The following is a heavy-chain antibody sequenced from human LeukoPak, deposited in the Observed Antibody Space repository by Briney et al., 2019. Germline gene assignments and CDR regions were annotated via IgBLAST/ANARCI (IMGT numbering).Heavy chain of an antibody. J-gene: IGHJ4*02. CDR2: ISGSASST. V-gene: IGHV3-23*01. Sequence: GGSLRLSCAASGFTFSNYAMSWVRQAPGKGLEWVSAISGSASSTYHADSVKGRFTISRDNSKNTLYLQMNSLRAEDTAVYYCARDKGSSSVGAFDYWGQGTLVTVSS. D-gene: IGHD6-6*01. CDR1: GFTFSNYA. CDR3: ARDKGSSSVGAFDY.